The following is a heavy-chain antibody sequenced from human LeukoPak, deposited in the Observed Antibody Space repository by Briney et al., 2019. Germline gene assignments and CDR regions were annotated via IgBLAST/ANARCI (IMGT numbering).Heavy chain of an antibody. V-gene: IGHV1-8*01. CDR1: GYTFTSYD. CDR2: MNPNSGNT. Sequence: GASVKVSCKASGYTFTSYDINWVRQATGQGLEWMGWMNPNSGNTGYAQKFQGRVTMTRNTSISTAYMELSSLRSEDTAVYYCARSSYDSSGYLGAFDIWGQGTMVTVSS. J-gene: IGHJ3*02. D-gene: IGHD3-22*01. CDR3: ARSSYDSSGYLGAFDI.